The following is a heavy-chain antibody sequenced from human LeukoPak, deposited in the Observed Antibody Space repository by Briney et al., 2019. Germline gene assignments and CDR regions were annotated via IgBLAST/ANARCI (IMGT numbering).Heavy chain of an antibody. J-gene: IGHJ4*02. D-gene: IGHD6-6*01. CDR1: GFTFRRYW. CDR3: ARDSSLPDY. V-gene: IGHV3-74*01. Sequence: GGSLRLSCGASGFTFRRYWMHWVRHAPGKGVVWVSRIDSDESTTIYADCVKGRFTISRDNAKNTLYLQMNSLGAEDTAVYYCARDSSLPDYWGQGTLVTVPS. CDR2: IDSDESTT.